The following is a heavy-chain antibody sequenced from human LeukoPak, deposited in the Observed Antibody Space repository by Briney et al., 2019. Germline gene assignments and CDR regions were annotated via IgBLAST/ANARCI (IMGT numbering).Heavy chain of an antibody. V-gene: IGHV1-46*01. D-gene: IGHD4-17*01. CDR3: ARVPGDYERLDP. CDR2: INTSSGSS. Sequence: ASVKVSCKASGYTFTSYYIHWVRQAPGQVLEWVGIINTSSGSSSYAQKFQGRVTMTRDKSASTVYMELSSLRSEDTAVYYCARVPGDYERLDPWGQGTLVTVSS. J-gene: IGHJ5*02. CDR1: GYTFTSYY.